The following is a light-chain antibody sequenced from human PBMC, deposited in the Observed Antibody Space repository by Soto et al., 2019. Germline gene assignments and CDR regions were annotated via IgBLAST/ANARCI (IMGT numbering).Light chain of an antibody. Sequence: QSVLTQPPSVSGSPGQSVTISCTGTSSDVGSYNRLSWYQQPPGTAPKLIMYEVNTRPSGVPDRFSGSKSGSTASLTISGLQAEDEAHYYCSLYTSGSTYVFGTGTKATVL. V-gene: IGLV2-18*01. CDR1: SSDVGSYNR. J-gene: IGLJ1*01. CDR2: EVN. CDR3: SLYTSGSTYV.